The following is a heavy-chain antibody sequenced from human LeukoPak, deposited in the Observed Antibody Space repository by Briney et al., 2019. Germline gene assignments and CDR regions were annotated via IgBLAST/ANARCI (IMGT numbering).Heavy chain of an antibody. CDR2: INHSGST. J-gene: IGHJ4*02. Sequence: SETLSLTCTVSGGSISSYYWSWIRQPPGKGLEWIGEINHSGSTNYNPSLKSRVTISVDTSKNQFSLKLSSVTAADTAVYYCARLPLYSSSCNFDYWGQGTLVTVSS. CDR1: GGSISSYY. CDR3: ARLPLYSSSCNFDY. V-gene: IGHV4-34*01. D-gene: IGHD6-13*01.